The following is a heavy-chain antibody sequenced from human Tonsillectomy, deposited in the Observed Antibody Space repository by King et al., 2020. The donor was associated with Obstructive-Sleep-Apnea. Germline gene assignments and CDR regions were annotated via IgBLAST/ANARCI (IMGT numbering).Heavy chain of an antibody. Sequence: QLVESGPEVKKPGTSVKVSCKASGFTFYNSAMQGVRQARGQSLEGIRRNVVGSGSQNYAQKFQEKCNIPRDMSTRTAYMELSSPRSEDTAVYYCAADQWFGELPSRAYYYYYGMDVWGQGTTVTVSS. CDR2: NVVGSGSQ. V-gene: IGHV1-58*02. D-gene: IGHD3-10*01. CDR3: AADQWFGELPSRAYYYYYGMDV. J-gene: IGHJ6*02. CDR1: GFTFYNSA.